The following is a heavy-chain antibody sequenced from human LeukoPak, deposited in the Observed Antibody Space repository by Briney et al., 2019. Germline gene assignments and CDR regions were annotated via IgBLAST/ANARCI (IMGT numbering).Heavy chain of an antibody. V-gene: IGHV3-53*01. CDR3: ARDPYSSSSVFFYYYMNV. J-gene: IGHJ6*03. Sequence: GGSLRLSCAASGFTFSNAWMSWVRQAPGKGLEWVSVIYSGGSTYYADSVKGRFTISRDNSKNTLYLQMNSLRAEDTAVYYCARDPYSSSSVFFYYYMNVWGKGTTVTVSS. CDR2: IYSGGST. D-gene: IGHD6-6*01. CDR1: GFTFSNAW.